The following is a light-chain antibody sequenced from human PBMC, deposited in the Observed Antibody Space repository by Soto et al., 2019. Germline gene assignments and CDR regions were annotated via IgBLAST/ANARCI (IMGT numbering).Light chain of an antibody. CDR3: QQYNNWPRT. CDR1: QSVTSN. CDR2: GAS. J-gene: IGKJ1*01. V-gene: IGKV3-15*01. Sequence: EIVLTQSPGTLSLSPGERATLSCRVSQSVTSNYIAWYQQKPGQAPRLLIYGASSRATGIPARFSGSGSGTEFTLTISSLQSEDFAVYYCQQYNNWPRTFGQGTKVDI.